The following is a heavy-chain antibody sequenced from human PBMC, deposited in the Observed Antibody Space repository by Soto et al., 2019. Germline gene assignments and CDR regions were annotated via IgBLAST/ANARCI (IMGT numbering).Heavy chain of an antibody. CDR3: ARAVDAAMDPLEY. V-gene: IGHV3-30-3*01. Sequence: QVLLVESGGGVAQPGGSLRLSCAASGFDFRNYAMHWVRQSPGKGPEWVAITSDDGDIQYYADSVKGRFTISRDNSKNTLYLQMTSLRSEDAGVYFCARAVDAAMDPLEYWGQGTLVTVSS. CDR1: GFDFRNYA. D-gene: IGHD5-18*01. CDR2: TSDDGDIQ. J-gene: IGHJ4*02.